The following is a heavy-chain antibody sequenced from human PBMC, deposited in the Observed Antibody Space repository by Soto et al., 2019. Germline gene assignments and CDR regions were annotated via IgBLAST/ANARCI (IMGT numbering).Heavy chain of an antibody. Sequence: GGSLRLSCAASGFTFGNAWMNWVRQAPGKGLEWVGRIKSKTDGGTTDYAAPVKGRFTISRDDSKNTLYLQMNSLKTEDTAVYYCTTASRNDFWSGYYSHVGGYYYGMDVWGQGTTVTV. D-gene: IGHD3-3*01. J-gene: IGHJ6*02. CDR2: IKSKTDGGTT. V-gene: IGHV3-15*07. CDR3: TTASRNDFWSGYYSHVGGYYYGMDV. CDR1: GFTFGNAW.